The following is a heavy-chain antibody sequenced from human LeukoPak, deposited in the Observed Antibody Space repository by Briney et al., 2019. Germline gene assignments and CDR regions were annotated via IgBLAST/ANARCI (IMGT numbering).Heavy chain of an antibody. V-gene: IGHV1-2*02. J-gene: IGHJ3*02. Sequence: ASVRVSCKASGYTYTGYYMHWVRQAPGQGLEWMGWINPNSGGTNYAQKFQGRVTMTRDTSISTAYMELSRLRSHDTAVYYCARDRDSSGYWDAFDIWGQGTMVTVSS. CDR3: ARDRDSSGYWDAFDI. CDR2: INPNSGGT. CDR1: GYTYTGYY. D-gene: IGHD3-22*01.